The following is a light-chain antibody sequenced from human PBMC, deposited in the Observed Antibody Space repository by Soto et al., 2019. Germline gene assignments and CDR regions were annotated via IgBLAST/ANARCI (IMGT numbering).Light chain of an antibody. Sequence: QSVLTQPPSVSGAPGQRVTISCTGSSSNIGTGYNIHWYQQVPGTAPKLLIYGNSNRPSGVPDRFSGSKSGTSASLAITGLQAEDEADYYCQSYDSSLSGGVFGTGTKLT. CDR2: GNS. J-gene: IGLJ1*01. CDR3: QSYDSSLSGGV. CDR1: SSNIGTGYN. V-gene: IGLV1-40*01.